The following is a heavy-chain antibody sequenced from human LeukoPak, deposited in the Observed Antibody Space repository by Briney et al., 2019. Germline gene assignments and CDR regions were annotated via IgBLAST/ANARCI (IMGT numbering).Heavy chain of an antibody. J-gene: IGHJ5*02. CDR1: GYTFTGYY. D-gene: IGHD1-26*01. CDR3: ARAPGSTSGRNWFDP. V-gene: IGHV1-46*03. CDR2: MNPSGGST. Sequence: ASVKVSCKASGYTFTGYYMHWVRQAPGQGLESMGIMNPSGGSTSYAQKFQGRVTMTMDTSTSTVYMELSSLRSEDTAVYYWARAPGSTSGRNWFDPWGQGTLVTVSS.